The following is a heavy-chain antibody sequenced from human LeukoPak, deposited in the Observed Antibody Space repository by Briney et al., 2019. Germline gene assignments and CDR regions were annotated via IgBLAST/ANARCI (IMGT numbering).Heavy chain of an antibody. V-gene: IGHV3-23*01. CDR1: GFTFSSYA. CDR2: IIGSGGST. J-gene: IGHJ4*02. CDR3: ARDLHGGYSYAAFDY. Sequence: GGSLRLSCGASGFTFSSYAMSWVRQAPGKGLQWVSAIIGSGGSTYSADSVKGRFTISRDNSKNTLYLQMNSLRAEDTAVYYCARDLHGGYSYAAFDYWGQGTLVTVSS. D-gene: IGHD5-18*01.